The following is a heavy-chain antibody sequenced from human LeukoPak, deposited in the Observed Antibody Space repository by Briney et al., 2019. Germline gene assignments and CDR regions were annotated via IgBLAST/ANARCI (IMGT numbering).Heavy chain of an antibody. J-gene: IGHJ4*02. CDR3: ARVPRTTVTPH. V-gene: IGHV1-8*01. D-gene: IGHD4-17*01. CDR1: GYTFTSYD. CDR2: MNPNSGNA. Sequence: ASVKVSCKASGYTFTSYDINWVRQATGQVLEWMGWMNPNSGNAGYAQKFQGRVTMTRNTSISTAYMELSSLRSEDTAVYYCARVPRTTVTPHWGQGTLVTVSS.